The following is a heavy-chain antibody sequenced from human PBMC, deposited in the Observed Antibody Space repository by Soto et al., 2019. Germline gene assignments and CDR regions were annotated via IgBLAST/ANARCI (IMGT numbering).Heavy chain of an antibody. CDR1: GFTFSSYA. D-gene: IGHD2-21*02. V-gene: IGHV3-23*01. CDR3: AKETGPIVVVADGAFDI. CDR2: ISGSGGST. J-gene: IGHJ3*02. Sequence: GGSLGLSCASSGFTFSSYAMSWVRQAPGKGLEWVSAISGSGGSTYYADSVKGRFTISRDNSKNTLYLQMNSLRAEDTAVYYCAKETGPIVVVADGAFDIWGQGTMVTVSS.